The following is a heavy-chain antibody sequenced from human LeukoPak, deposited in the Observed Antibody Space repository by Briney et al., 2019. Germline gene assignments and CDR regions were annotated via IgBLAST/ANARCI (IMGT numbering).Heavy chain of an antibody. CDR1: GFTFSSYW. V-gene: IGHV3-7*01. D-gene: IGHD2-15*01. Sequence: GGSLRLSCAASGFTFSSYWMSWVRQAPGKGLEWVANIKQDGSEKYYVDSVKGRFTISRDNAQNSLYLQMNSLRAEDTAVYYCARGYCSDGTCYRNAFDIWGQGTMVTVSS. CDR3: ARGYCSDGTCYRNAFDI. J-gene: IGHJ3*02. CDR2: IKQDGSEK.